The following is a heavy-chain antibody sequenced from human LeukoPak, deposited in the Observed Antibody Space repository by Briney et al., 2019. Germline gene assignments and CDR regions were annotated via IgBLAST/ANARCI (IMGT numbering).Heavy chain of an antibody. V-gene: IGHV4-39*01. CDR1: GGSISSSSYY. Sequence: PSETLSLTCTVSGGSISSSSYYWGWICQPPGKGLEWIGSIYYSGSTYYNPSLKSRVTISVDTSKNQFSLKLSSVTAADTAVYFCARQADFGGVIVSSWFDPWGEGAQVTVSS. J-gene: IGHJ5*02. CDR2: IYYSGST. CDR3: ARQADFGGVIVSSWFDP. D-gene: IGHD3-16*02.